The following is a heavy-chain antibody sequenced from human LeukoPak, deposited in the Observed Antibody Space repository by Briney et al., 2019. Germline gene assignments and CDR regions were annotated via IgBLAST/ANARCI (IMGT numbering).Heavy chain of an antibody. V-gene: IGHV4-59*01. Sequence: SETLSLTCTVSGGSISSYYWSWIRQPPGKGQEWIGYIYYSGSTNYNPSLKSRVTISVDTSKNQFSLKLSSVTAADTAVYYCAKDLGIAVAGEPPAFDYWGQGTLVTVSS. J-gene: IGHJ4*02. CDR1: GGSISSYY. D-gene: IGHD6-19*01. CDR3: AKDLGIAVAGEPPAFDY. CDR2: IYYSGST.